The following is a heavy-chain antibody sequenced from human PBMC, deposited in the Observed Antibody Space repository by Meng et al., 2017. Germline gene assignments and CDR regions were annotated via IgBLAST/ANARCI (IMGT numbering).Heavy chain of an antibody. Sequence: DVHLLDSGGGVVPLGGSLSRSCAASGFILVSHWMHWVRQVPGTGMVWVSRISGDGSITNYAYSVKGRFTISRDNAKNTLYLQMNSLRPEDTAVYYCLVDAPRSDYWGQGSLVTVSS. CDR3: LVDAPRSDY. D-gene: IGHD2-8*02. V-gene: IGHV3-74*01. CDR2: ISGDGSIT. J-gene: IGHJ4*02. CDR1: GFILVSHW.